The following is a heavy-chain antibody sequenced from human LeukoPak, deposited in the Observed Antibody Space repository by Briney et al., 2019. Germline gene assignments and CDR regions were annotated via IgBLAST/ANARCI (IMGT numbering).Heavy chain of an antibody. Sequence: GGSPRLSCAASGFSFSTYAMNWVRQAPGKGLEWVSSISGSAGSTYYADSVKGRFTISRDNSKNTLSLQMNSLRADDTAVYYCARDGEPRYWGSGYYYGMDVWGQGTTVTVSS. D-gene: IGHD7-27*01. J-gene: IGHJ6*02. CDR1: GFSFSTYA. CDR2: ISGSAGST. CDR3: ARDGEPRYWGSGYYYGMDV. V-gene: IGHV3-23*01.